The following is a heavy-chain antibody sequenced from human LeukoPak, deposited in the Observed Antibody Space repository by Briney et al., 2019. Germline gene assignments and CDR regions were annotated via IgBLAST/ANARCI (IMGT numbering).Heavy chain of an antibody. Sequence: ASVKVSCKASGYTFIDYSIHWVRQAPGQGLEWMERINPNSGGTTYAQNFQGRVTMTRDTAINTAYMELSGLTSDDTAVYYCARGGSGSGYLYYFDYWGQGTLVSVPS. V-gene: IGHV1-2*06. CDR2: INPNSGGT. J-gene: IGHJ4*02. CDR1: GYTFIDYS. CDR3: ARGGSGSGYLYYFDY. D-gene: IGHD3-10*01.